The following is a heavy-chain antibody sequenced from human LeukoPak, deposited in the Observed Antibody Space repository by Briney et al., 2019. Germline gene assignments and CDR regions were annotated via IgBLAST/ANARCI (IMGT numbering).Heavy chain of an antibody. CDR3: ARGRSYYGSGSYYGISFVGNWYFDL. V-gene: IGHV4-34*01. J-gene: IGHJ2*01. CDR2: INHSGST. D-gene: IGHD3-10*01. Sequence: PSETLSLTCAVYGGSFSGYYWSWIRQPPGKGLEWIGEINHSGSTNYNPSLKSRVTISVDTSKNQFSLKLSSVTAADTAVYYCARGRSYYGSGSYYGISFVGNWYFDLWGRGTLVTVSS. CDR1: GGSFSGYY.